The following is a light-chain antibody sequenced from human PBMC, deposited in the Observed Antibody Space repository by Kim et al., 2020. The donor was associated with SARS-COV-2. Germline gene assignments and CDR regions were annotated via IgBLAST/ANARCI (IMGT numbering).Light chain of an antibody. CDR3: QQYDSYT. Sequence: DIQMTQFPSTLSASVGDRVTITCRASQSISRWLAWYQQKPGKAPKLLGYKASTLESPRPSRFSGRGYGTEFTLTISSLQKDDFATYYCQQYDSYTFGQGTKLEI. J-gene: IGKJ2*01. V-gene: IGKV1-5*03. CDR2: KAS. CDR1: QSISRW.